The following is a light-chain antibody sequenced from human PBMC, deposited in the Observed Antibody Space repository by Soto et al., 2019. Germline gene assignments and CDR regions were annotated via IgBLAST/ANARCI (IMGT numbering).Light chain of an antibody. V-gene: IGKV3-20*01. Sequence: EIVLTQSPGTLSLSPGERATLSCRASQSVSSSFLAWYQQKPGQAPRLLIYGASNRATGIPDRVSGSGSGTDFTLTISRLEHEDVAVYYCQQYVTSPWTFGQGT. CDR3: QQYVTSPWT. CDR2: GAS. J-gene: IGKJ1*01. CDR1: QSVSSSF.